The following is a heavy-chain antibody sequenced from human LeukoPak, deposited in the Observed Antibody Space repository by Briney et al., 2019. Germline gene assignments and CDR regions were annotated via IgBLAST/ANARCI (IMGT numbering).Heavy chain of an antibody. CDR3: AKVSRYFDWLLPFDY. CDR1: GFTFSSYA. CDR2: ISGSGGST. J-gene: IGHJ4*02. Sequence: GGSLRLSCAASGFTFSSYAMSWVRQAPGKGLEWVSAISGSGGSTYYADSVKGRFTVSRDNSKNTLYLQMNSLRAEDTAVYYCAKVSRYFDWLLPFDYWGQGTLVTVSS. V-gene: IGHV3-23*01. D-gene: IGHD3-9*01.